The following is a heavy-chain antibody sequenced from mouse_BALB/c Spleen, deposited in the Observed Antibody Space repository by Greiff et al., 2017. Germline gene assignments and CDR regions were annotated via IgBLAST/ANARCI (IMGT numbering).Heavy chain of an antibody. Sequence: QVQLQQPGAELVKPGASVKLSCKASGYTFTSYWMHWVKQRPGQGLEWIGEIDPSDSYTNYNQKFKGKATLTVDKSSSTAYMQLSSLTSEDSAVYYCARQYGNSLFAYWGQGTLVTVSA. V-gene: IGHV1-69*02. CDR3: ARQYGNSLFAY. J-gene: IGHJ3*01. D-gene: IGHD2-10*02. CDR1: GYTFTSYW. CDR2: IDPSDSYT.